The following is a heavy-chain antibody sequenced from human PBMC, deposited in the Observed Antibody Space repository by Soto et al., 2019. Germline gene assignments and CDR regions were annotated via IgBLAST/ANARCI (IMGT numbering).Heavy chain of an antibody. D-gene: IGHD6-13*01. J-gene: IGHJ6*02. CDR1: GYTFTGYY. Sequence: ASVKVSCKASGYTFTGYYIHWVRQAPGQGLEWMGWINPNSGGTNYAQKFQGWVTMTRDTSISTAYMELSRLRSDDTAVYYCARDPTAGYSSSWPTIYGMDVWGQGTTVTVSS. CDR3: ARDPTAGYSSSWPTIYGMDV. CDR2: INPNSGGT. V-gene: IGHV1-2*04.